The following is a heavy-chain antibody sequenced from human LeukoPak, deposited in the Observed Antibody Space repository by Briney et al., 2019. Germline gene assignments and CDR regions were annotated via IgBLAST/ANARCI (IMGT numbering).Heavy chain of an antibody. V-gene: IGHV4-34*01. CDR2: INHSGST. Sequence: SETLSLTCAVYGGSFSGYYWSWIRQPPGKGLEWIGEINHSGSTNYNPSLKSRTTMSVDMSKNQFSLKLSSVTAADTAVYYCARGGRRAGPGPYWGQGTLVTVSS. CDR3: ARGGRRAGPGPY. D-gene: IGHD6-19*01. CDR1: GGSFSGYY. J-gene: IGHJ4*02.